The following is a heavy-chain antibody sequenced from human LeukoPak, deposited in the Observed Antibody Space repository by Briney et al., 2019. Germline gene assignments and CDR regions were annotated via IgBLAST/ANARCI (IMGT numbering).Heavy chain of an antibody. D-gene: IGHD3-22*01. J-gene: IGHJ6*02. Sequence: ASVKVSCKASGYTFTSYDISWVRQATGQGLEWMGWMNPNSGNTGYAQKFQGRVTMTRNTSISTAYMELSSLRSEDTAVYYCARLGISHYYDSSGYYLLLADHGMDVWGQGTTVTVSS. CDR2: MNPNSGNT. CDR1: GYTFTSYD. V-gene: IGHV1-8*01. CDR3: ARLGISHYYDSSGYYLLLADHGMDV.